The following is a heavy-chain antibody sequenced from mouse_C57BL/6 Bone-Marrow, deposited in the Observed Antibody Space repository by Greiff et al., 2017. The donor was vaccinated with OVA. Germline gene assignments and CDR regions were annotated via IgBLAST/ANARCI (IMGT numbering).Heavy chain of an antibody. CDR3: AILTHSNYDWFAY. D-gene: IGHD2-5*01. Sequence: QVQLKQPGAELVKPGASVKVSCKASGYTFTSYWMHWVKQRPGQGPEWIGRIHPSDSDTNYNQKFKGKATLTVDKSSSTAYMQLSSLTSEDSAVYYCAILTHSNYDWFAYWGQGTLVTVSA. CDR2: IHPSDSDT. V-gene: IGHV1-74*01. J-gene: IGHJ3*01. CDR1: GYTFTSYW.